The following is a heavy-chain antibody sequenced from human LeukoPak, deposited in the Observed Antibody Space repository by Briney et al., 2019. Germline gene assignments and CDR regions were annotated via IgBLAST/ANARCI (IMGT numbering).Heavy chain of an antibody. V-gene: IGHV3-9*01. D-gene: IGHD3-3*01. CDR3: TREGDGYYFDS. CDR1: GFTFDNYA. CDR2: TSWNGGGI. J-gene: IGHJ4*02. Sequence: GGSLRLSCVASGFTFDNYAIPWVRQAPGKGLEWVSGTSWNGGGIGYADSVKGRFTISRDNAKNSLYLQMNSLTNEDTALYYCTREGDGYYFDSWGRGTLVTVSS.